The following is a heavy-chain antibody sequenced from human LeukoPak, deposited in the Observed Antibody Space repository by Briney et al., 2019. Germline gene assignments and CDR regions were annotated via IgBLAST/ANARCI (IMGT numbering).Heavy chain of an antibody. CDR3: AKDVPDTALVWDY. CDR2: ISGSGGNT. Sequence: PGGSLRLSCAASGFTLTTCAMNWVRQAPGKGLEWVSGISGSGGNTYYADSVKGRFTISRDNSKNTVYLQMNSLRAEDTAVYYCAKDVPDTALVWDYWGRGTLVTVSS. J-gene: IGHJ4*02. CDR1: GFTLTTCA. D-gene: IGHD5-18*01. V-gene: IGHV3-23*01.